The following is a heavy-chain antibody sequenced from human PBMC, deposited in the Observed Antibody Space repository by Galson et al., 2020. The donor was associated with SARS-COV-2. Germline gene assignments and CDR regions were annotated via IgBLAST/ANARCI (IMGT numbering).Heavy chain of an antibody. Sequence: GGSLRLSCAASGFTFSRYWIHWVRQAPGKGLVWVSRINSDGSGTSYADSVKGRFTISRDNAKNTLYLQMNSLRAEDTAVYYCARGTKGIAVAGDYYYYFMDVWGKGTTVTISS. CDR2: INSDGSGT. CDR3: ARGTKGIAVAGDYYYYFMDV. J-gene: IGHJ6*03. CDR1: GFTFSRYW. D-gene: IGHD6-19*01. V-gene: IGHV3-74*01.